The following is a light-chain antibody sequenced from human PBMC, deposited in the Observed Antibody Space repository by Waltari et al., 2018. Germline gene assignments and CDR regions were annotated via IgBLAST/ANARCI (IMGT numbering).Light chain of an antibody. CDR3: LIWHSSAWV. CDR2: YKSDSDK. J-gene: IGLJ3*02. CDR1: SDINVGTYR. V-gene: IGLV5-45*03. Sequence: QAVLTQPSSLSASPGASASLTCPLRSDINVGTYRITWYQQMPGSPPQYLLKYKSDSDKQQGSGVPSRFSGSKDASANAGILLISGLQSEDEADYYCLIWHSSAWVFGGGTKLTVL.